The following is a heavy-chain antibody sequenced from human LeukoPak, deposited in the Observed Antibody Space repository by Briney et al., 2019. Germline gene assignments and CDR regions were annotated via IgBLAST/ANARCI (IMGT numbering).Heavy chain of an antibody. Sequence: GGSLRLSCAASGFTFSSYGMHWVRQAPGKGLEWVAFIRYDGSNEYYADSVKGRFTISRDNSKNTLYLQMNSLRVEDTAVYYCARDPPAVTANTYGWGQGALVTVSS. CDR3: ARDPPAVTANTYG. J-gene: IGHJ4*02. V-gene: IGHV3-30*02. CDR1: GFTFSSYG. D-gene: IGHD5-18*01. CDR2: IRYDGSNE.